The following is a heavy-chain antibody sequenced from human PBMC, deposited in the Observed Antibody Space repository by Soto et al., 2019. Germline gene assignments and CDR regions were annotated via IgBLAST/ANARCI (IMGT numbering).Heavy chain of an antibody. CDR2: LHTGTGST. J-gene: IGHJ5*02. CDR1: GYNFPNYA. V-gene: IGHV1-3*04. CDR3: ARESRDFVVGFDP. D-gene: IGHD1-26*01. Sequence: ASVKVSCKASGYNFPNYALHWVRQAPGQSLEWLGWLHTGTGSTKYSQKFQGRLTITRDTSASAAYMELTSLRSEDTAVYYCARESRDFVVGFDPWGQGTLVTVSS.